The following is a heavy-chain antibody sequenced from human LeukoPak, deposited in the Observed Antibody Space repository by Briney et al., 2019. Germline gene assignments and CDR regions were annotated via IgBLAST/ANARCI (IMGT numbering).Heavy chain of an antibody. CDR2: IIPICGTA. CDR1: GGTFSSYA. J-gene: IGHJ5*02. V-gene: IGHV1-69*05. CDR3: ASDFWSSNWFDP. Sequence: SVKVSCKASGGTFSSYAISWVRQAPGQGLEWMGGIIPICGTANYAQKFQGRVTITTDESTSTAYMELSRLRSEDTAVYYCASDFWSSNWFDPWGQGTLVTVSS. D-gene: IGHD3-3*01.